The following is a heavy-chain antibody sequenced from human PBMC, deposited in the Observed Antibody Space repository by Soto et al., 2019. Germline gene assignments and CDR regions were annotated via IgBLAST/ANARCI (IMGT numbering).Heavy chain of an antibody. V-gene: IGHV3-64*01. D-gene: IGHD5-12*01. J-gene: IGHJ4*02. CDR2: ISSNGGST. CDR3: ARERVPRGLYSGYGY. CDR1: GVTFSSYA. Sequence: RGSLRLSCAGSGVTFSSYAMHWVRQAPGKGLEYVSAISSNGGSTYYANSVKGRFTISRDNSKNTLYLQMGSLRAEDMAVYYCARERVPRGLYSGYGYWGQGT.